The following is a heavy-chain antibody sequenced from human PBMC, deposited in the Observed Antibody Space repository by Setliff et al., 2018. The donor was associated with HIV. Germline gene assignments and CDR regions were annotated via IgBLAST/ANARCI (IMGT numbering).Heavy chain of an antibody. CDR1: GGSITSYY. J-gene: IGHJ4*02. D-gene: IGHD6-19*01. V-gene: IGHV4-59*01. Sequence: KPSETLSLTCTVSGGSITSYYWSWIRQTPGKRLEYIGYIYYNGGTNYNPSLKSRVTISLGTSKNQFSLSLRSVTAADTAVYFCARERPQSHFFDYWGQGTLVTVSS. CDR3: ARERPQSHFFDY. CDR2: IYYNGGT.